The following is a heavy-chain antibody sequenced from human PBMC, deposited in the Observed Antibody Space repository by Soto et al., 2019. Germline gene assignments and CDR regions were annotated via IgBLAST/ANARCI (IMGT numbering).Heavy chain of an antibody. J-gene: IGHJ5*02. D-gene: IGHD3-3*01. CDR1: GFTFSSYA. V-gene: IGHV3-23*01. CDR3: AKDGVISYYDFWSGYPPLP. CDR2: ISGSGGST. Sequence: GGSLRLSCAASGFTFSSYAMSWVRQAPGKGLEWVSAISGSGGSTYYADSVKGRFTISRDNSKNTLYLQMNSLRAEDTAVYYCAKDGVISYYDFWSGYPPLPWGQGTLVTVSS.